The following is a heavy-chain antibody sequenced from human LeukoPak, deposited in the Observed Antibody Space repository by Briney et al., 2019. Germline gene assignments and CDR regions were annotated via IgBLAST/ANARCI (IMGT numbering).Heavy chain of an antibody. CDR3: TREKLITGTTGYYYYGMDV. V-gene: IGHV3-21*03. Sequence: GGSLRLSCAASGFTFSSYSMNWVRQAPGKGLEWVSSISSSSSYIYYADSVKGRFTISRDNAKNSLYLQMNSLKSEDTAVYYCTREKLITGTTGYYYYGMDVWGQGTTVTVSS. CDR1: GFTFSSYS. CDR2: ISSSSSYI. D-gene: IGHD1-20*01. J-gene: IGHJ6*02.